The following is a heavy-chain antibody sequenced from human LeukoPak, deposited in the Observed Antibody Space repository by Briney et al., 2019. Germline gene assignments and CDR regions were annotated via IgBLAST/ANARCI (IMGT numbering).Heavy chain of an antibody. J-gene: IGHJ4*02. CDR1: GGSISSYY. CDR2: IYYSGST. V-gene: IGHV4-59*01. CDR3: ARVRVSSGHHPSYIDY. D-gene: IGHD3-22*01. Sequence: SETLSLTCTVSGGSISSYYWSWIRQSPGKGLEWIGYIYYSGSTDYNPSLKSRVTISVDTSKDQFSLKLSSVTAADTAVYYCARVRVSSGHHPSYIDYWGQGTLVTVTS.